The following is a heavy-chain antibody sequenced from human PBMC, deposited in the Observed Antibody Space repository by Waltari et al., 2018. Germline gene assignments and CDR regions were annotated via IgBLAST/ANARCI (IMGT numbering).Heavy chain of an antibody. CDR3: ARGTYDYYYGMDV. D-gene: IGHD2-2*01. CDR2: INPNSGGT. Sequence: QVQLVQSGAEVKKPGASVQVSCKASGYTFTGHYMHWVRRAPGQGLEWMGRINPNSGGTNYAQKFQGRVTMTRDTSISTAYMELSRLRSDDTAVYYCARGTYDYYYGMDVWGQGTTVTVSS. J-gene: IGHJ6*02. CDR1: GYTFTGHY. V-gene: IGHV1-2*06.